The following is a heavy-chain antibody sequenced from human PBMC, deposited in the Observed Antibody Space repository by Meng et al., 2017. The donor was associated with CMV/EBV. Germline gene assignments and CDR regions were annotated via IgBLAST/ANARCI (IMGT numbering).Heavy chain of an antibody. J-gene: IGHJ6*02. D-gene: IGHD2-2*02. CDR3: ARDPYCSSTSCYTGTPLNYGMDV. V-gene: IGHV1-46*01. CDR1: GYTFTSYY. CDR2: INPSGGST. Sequence: ASVKVSCKASGYTFTSYYMHWVRQAPGQGLEWMGIINPSGGSTSYAQQFQGRVTMTRDTSTSTVYMELSSLRSEDTAVYYCARDPYCSSTSCYTGTPLNYGMDVWGQGTTVTVSS.